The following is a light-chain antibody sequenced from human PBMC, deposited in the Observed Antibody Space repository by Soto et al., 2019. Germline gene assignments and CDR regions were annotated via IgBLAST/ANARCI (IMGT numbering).Light chain of an antibody. CDR3: QQYGNSVWT. J-gene: IGKJ1*01. V-gene: IGKV3-20*01. CDR2: GAS. CDR1: QSVSNNY. Sequence: EIVLTQSPGTLSLSPWERATLSCRASQSVSNNYLAWYQQKPGQAPRLLIYGASNRATGIPDRFSGSGSGTDFTLTISRLEPEDFAVYYCQQYGNSVWTFGQGTKVDIK.